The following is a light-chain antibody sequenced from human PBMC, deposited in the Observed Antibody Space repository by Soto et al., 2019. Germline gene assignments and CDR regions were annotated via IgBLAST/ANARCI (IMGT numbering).Light chain of an antibody. J-gene: IGKJ3*01. V-gene: IGKV3-20*01. CDR2: GAS. CDR1: QSVSSSY. CDR3: QQYGSSPVT. Sequence: EIVLTQSPGTLSLSPGERATLSCRASQSVSSSYLSCYQQKPGQAPRLLFYGASSRATGIPDRFSGSGSGTDFTLTISRLEPEDFAVYYCQQYGSSPVTFGPGTKVDIK.